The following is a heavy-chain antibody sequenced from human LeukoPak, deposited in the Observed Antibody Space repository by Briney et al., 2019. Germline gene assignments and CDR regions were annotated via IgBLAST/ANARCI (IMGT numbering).Heavy chain of an antibody. D-gene: IGHD3-3*01. CDR1: GFTFSSYA. CDR3: AKDDYDFWSGYSADY. Sequence: GGSLRLSCAASGFTFSSYAMSWVRQASGKGLEWVSAISGSGGSTYYADSVKGWFTISRDNSKNTLYLQMNSLRAEDTAVYYCAKDDYDFWSGYSADYWGQGTLVTVSS. CDR2: ISGSGGST. J-gene: IGHJ4*02. V-gene: IGHV3-23*01.